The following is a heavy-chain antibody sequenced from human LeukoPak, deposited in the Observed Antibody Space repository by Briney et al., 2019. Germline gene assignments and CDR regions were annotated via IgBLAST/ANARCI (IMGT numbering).Heavy chain of an antibody. J-gene: IGHJ5*02. D-gene: IGHD6-13*01. V-gene: IGHV4-34*01. CDR3: ARLRGSSSWPRGWFDP. CDR2: INHSGST. CDR1: GGSFSGYY. Sequence: PSETLSLTCAVYGGSFSGYYWNWLRQPPGKGLEWIGEINHSGSTNYNPSLKSRVTISVDTSKNQISLKLSSVTAADTAMYYCARLRGSSSWPRGWFDPWGQGTLVTVSS.